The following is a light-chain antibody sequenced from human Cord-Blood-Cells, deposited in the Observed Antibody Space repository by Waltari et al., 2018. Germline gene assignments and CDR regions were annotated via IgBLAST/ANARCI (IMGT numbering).Light chain of an antibody. CDR1: SSDVGGHTY. Sequence: QSALTQPRSVSGSPGQSVPTACTGTSSDVGGHTYASCYQQHPVKAPKLMIYDVSKRPSGVPDRFSGSKSGNTASLTISGLQAEDEADYYCCSYAGSYTYVFGTGTKVTVL. J-gene: IGLJ1*01. CDR3: CSYAGSYTYV. CDR2: DVS. V-gene: IGLV2-11*01.